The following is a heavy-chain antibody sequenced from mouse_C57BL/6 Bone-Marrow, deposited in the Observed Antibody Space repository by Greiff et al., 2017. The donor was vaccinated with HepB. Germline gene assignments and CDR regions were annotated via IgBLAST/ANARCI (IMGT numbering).Heavy chain of an antibody. CDR1: GFTFSDYG. J-gene: IGHJ4*01. V-gene: IGHV5-17*01. Sequence: EVQLQESGGGLVKPGGSLKLSCAASGFTFSDYGMHWVRQAPEKGLEWVAYISSGSSTIYYADPVKGRFTISRDNAKNTLFLQMTRLRSEDTAMYYCAREDYAMDYWGQGPSVTVSS. CDR3: AREDYAMDY. CDR2: ISSGSSTI.